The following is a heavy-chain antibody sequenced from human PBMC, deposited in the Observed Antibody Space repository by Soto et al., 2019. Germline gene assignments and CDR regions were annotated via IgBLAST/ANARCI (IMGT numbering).Heavy chain of an antibody. CDR1: GFTFSSYG. Sequence: PGGSLRLSCAASGFTFSSYGIHWVRQAPGKGLEWVAVISYDGNNKYYADSAKGRFTISRDNSKNTLYLQMNSLRAEDTAVYYCAKDHVIAVAATAAFDIWGQGTMVTVS. CDR3: AKDHVIAVAATAAFDI. D-gene: IGHD6-19*01. J-gene: IGHJ3*02. V-gene: IGHV3-30*18. CDR2: ISYDGNNK.